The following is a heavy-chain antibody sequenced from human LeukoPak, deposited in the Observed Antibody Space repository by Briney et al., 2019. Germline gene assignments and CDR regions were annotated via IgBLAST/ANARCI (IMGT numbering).Heavy chain of an antibody. D-gene: IGHD3-22*01. CDR1: GFTFSSSA. CDR3: AKDADYYDSSGSADFDY. Sequence: GGSLRLSCAASGFTFSSSAMSWVRQAPGKGLEWVSAISNNGGYTYYADSVQGRFTISRDNSKSTLCLQMNSLRAEDTAVYYCAKDADYYDSSGSADFDYWGQGTLVTVSS. J-gene: IGHJ4*02. CDR2: ISNNGGYT. V-gene: IGHV3-23*01.